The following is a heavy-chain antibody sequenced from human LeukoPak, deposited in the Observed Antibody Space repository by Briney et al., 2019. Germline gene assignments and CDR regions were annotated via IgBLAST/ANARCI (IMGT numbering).Heavy chain of an antibody. CDR3: AKFAVVVVAATHFDY. D-gene: IGHD2-15*01. V-gene: IGHV3-11*01. CDR1: GFTFSDYY. J-gene: IGHJ4*02. Sequence: GGSLRLSCAASGFTFSDYYMSWIRQAPGKGLEWVSYISSSGSTIYYADSVKGRFTISRDNAKNSLYLQMNSLRAEDTAVYYCAKFAVVVVAATHFDYWGQGTLVTVSS. CDR2: ISSSGSTI.